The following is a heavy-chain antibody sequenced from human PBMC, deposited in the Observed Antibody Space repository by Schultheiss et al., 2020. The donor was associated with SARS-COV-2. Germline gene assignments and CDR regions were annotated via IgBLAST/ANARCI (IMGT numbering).Heavy chain of an antibody. D-gene: IGHD4-17*01. V-gene: IGHV1-3*02. CDR1: GYIFTSYA. CDR2: SNAGNGNT. J-gene: IGHJ4*02. CDR3: ARALIYGDKEDY. Sequence: ASVKVFCKASGYIFTSYAMHWVRQAPGQRLEWMGWSNAGNGNTKYSQEFQGRVTITRDTSASTAYMELSSLRSEDTAVYYCARALIYGDKEDYWGQGTLVTVSS.